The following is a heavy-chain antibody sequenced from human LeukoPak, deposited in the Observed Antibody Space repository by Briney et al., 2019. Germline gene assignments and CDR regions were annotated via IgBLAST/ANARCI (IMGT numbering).Heavy chain of an antibody. V-gene: IGHV1-2*02. J-gene: IGHJ4*02. Sequence: GASVKVSCKASGYTFTGYYMHWVRQAPGQGLEWMGWINPNSGGTNYAQKFQGRVTMTRDTSISTAYMELSRLRSDDTAVYYCARAIAAAGQTEFDYWGQGTLVTVSS. D-gene: IGHD6-13*01. CDR2: INPNSGGT. CDR3: ARAIAAAGQTEFDY. CDR1: GYTFTGYY.